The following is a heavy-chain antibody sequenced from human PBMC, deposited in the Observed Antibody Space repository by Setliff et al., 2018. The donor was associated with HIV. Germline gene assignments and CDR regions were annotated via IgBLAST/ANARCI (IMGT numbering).Heavy chain of an antibody. CDR2: ISAYNGNT. CDR1: GYTFTSYG. D-gene: IGHD6-13*01. Sequence: GASVKVSCKASGYTFTSYGISWVRQAPGQGLEWMGWISAYNGNTNYAQKLQGRVTMTTDTSTSTAYMELRSLRSEDTAVYYCARDPGYSSTWYSESFQHWGQGTVVTVSS. J-gene: IGHJ1*01. V-gene: IGHV1-18*01. CDR3: ARDPGYSSTWYSESFQH.